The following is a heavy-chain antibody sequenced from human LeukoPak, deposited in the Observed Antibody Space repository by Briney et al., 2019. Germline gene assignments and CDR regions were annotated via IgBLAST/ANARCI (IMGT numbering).Heavy chain of an antibody. CDR2: FDPEDGET. J-gene: IGHJ4*02. D-gene: IGHD4-17*01. V-gene: IGHV1-24*01. CDR1: GYTLTELS. Sequence: ASVKVSCKVSGYTLTELSMHWVRQAPGKGLEWMGGFDPEDGETIYAQKFQGRVTMTEDTSTDTAYMELSSLRSEDTAVYYCATVGWLRCYFDYWGQGTLVTVSS. CDR3: ATVGWLRCYFDY.